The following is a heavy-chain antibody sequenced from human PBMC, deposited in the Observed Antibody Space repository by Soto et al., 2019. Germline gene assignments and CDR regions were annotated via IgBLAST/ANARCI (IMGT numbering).Heavy chain of an antibody. V-gene: IGHV4-38-2*02. CDR2: IYHSGTT. Sequence: SETLSLTCDVSGGSIINNYWWAWIRQSPGKGLVWIGSIYHSGTTYYNPSLESRATISVDTSESRFALKLSSVTAADTAVYYCARDRGSSSWPYYYYYGMDVWGQGTTVTVSS. D-gene: IGHD6-13*01. CDR3: ARDRGSSSWPYYYYYGMDV. J-gene: IGHJ6*02. CDR1: GGSIINNYW.